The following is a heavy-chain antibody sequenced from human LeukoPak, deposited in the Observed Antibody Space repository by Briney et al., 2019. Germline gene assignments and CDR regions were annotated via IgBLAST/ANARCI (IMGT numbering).Heavy chain of an antibody. V-gene: IGHV3-7*01. J-gene: IGHJ4*02. D-gene: IGHD6-13*01. Sequence: GGSLRLSCAASGFTFSSYWMSWVRQAPGKGLEWVANIKQDGSEKYYVDSVKGRFTISRDNAKNSLYLQMNSLRAEDTAVYYCARDEWEQQLPCAYWGQGTLVTVSS. CDR3: ARDEWEQQLPCAY. CDR1: GFTFSSYW. CDR2: IKQDGSEK.